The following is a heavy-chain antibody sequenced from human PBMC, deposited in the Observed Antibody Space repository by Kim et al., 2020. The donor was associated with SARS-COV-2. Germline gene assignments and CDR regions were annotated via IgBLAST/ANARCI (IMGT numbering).Heavy chain of an antibody. CDR1: GDSISGLNW. J-gene: IGHJ5*02. V-gene: IGHV4-4*02. CDR3: AREAWDDTTGYDT. D-gene: IGHD3-22*01. CDR2: ISQRGNT. Sequence: SETLSLTCTVSGDSISGLNWWSWVRQPPGKGLEWIGEISQRGNTNHNPSLKSRVAISADKSKNQFFLELTSVTAADTAVYYCAREAWDDTTGYDTWSQGT.